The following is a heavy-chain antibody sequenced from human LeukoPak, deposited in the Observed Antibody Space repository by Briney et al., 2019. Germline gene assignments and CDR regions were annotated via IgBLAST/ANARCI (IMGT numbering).Heavy chain of an antibody. CDR1: GFTFSSYG. J-gene: IGHJ4*02. CDR3: AKDLHYSNYFDY. CDR2: ISYDGGNK. V-gene: IGHV3-30*18. Sequence: GRSLRLSCAASGFTFSSYGMHWVRQAPGKGLEWVAVISYDGGNKYYADSVKGRFAISRDNSKNTLYLQMNSLRAEDTAVYYCAKDLHYSNYFDYWGQGTLVTVSS. D-gene: IGHD4-11*01.